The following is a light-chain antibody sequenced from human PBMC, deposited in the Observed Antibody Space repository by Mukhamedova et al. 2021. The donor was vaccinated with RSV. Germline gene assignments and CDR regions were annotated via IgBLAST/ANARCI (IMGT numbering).Light chain of an antibody. J-gene: IGLJ2*01. Sequence: GQTVRITCQGDSLRSYYASWYQQKPGQAPVLVIYGKNNRPSGIPDRFSGSSSGNTASLTITGAQAEDEADYYCNSRDSSGNHLVFGG. CDR2: GKN. CDR1: SLRSYY. CDR3: NSRDSSGNHLV. V-gene: IGLV3-19*01.